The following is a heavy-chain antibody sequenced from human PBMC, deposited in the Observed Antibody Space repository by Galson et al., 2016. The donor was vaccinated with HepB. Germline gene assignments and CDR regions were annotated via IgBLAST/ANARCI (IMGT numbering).Heavy chain of an antibody. J-gene: IGHJ6*02. V-gene: IGHV4-59*01. CDR3: ARSKGFWSGCYRDYGMDV. CDR2: ASDTGST. D-gene: IGHD3-3*01. Sequence: SETLSLTCSVSGATISTFYWSWIRQPPGEGLEWIGFASDTGSTKYNPSLKSRATISVDSSKNHLSLNLTSVTAADTAVYYCARSKGFWSGCYRDYGMDVWGQGTTVTVSS. CDR1: GATISTFY.